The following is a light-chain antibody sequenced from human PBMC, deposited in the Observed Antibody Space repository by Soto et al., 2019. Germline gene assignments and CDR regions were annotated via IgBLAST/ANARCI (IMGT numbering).Light chain of an antibody. J-gene: IGKJ1*01. CDR2: ASS. V-gene: IGKV3-20*01. CDR3: QLYGSSPH. CDR1: QSSGSNF. Sequence: DIVLTQSPGTLSWSPGERATLSCKTSQSSGSNFLAWYQHKPGQAPRHLTYASSNRATGIPDRFTGSASGTAFTLTINRLEPEDFAVYYCQLYGSSPHFGQGTKVYIK.